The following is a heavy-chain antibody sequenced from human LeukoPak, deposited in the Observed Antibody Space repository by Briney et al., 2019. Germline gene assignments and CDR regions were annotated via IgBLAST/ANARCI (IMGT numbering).Heavy chain of an antibody. D-gene: IGHD3/OR15-3a*01. J-gene: IGHJ4*02. CDR1: GFTFRGYA. Sequence: PGGSLRLSCAASGFTFRGYAMSWVRQAPGKGLEWIATITGNGGTTFYADSVKGRFVVSRDNAKNTLYLQMNRQRVEDTAIYYCATRYFRDYSDFFVYWGQGTLVSVSS. V-gene: IGHV3-23*01. CDR2: ITGNGGTT. CDR3: ATRYFRDYSDFFVY.